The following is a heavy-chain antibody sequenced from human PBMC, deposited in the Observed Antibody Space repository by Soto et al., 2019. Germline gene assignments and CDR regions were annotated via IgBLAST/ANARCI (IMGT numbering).Heavy chain of an antibody. J-gene: IGHJ4*02. CDR3: ARDVKWLRFSRGHFDY. CDR1: GFTFSSYS. CDR2: ISSSSSHI. D-gene: IGHD5-12*01. Sequence: EVQLVESGGGLVKPGGALRLSCAASGFTFSSYSMNWVRQAPGKGLEWVSSISSSSSHIYYADSVKGRFTISRDNAKNSLYLQMNSLRAEDTAVYYGARDVKWLRFSRGHFDYWGQGTLVTVSS. V-gene: IGHV3-21*01.